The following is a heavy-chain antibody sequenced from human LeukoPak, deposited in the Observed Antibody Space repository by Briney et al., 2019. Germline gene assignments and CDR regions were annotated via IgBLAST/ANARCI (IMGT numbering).Heavy chain of an antibody. CDR2: INWNGGST. D-gene: IGHD6-19*01. J-gene: IGHJ4*02. CDR1: GFTFDDYG. CDR3: ARDMGIAVAGTFDY. V-gene: IGHV3-20*04. Sequence: GGSLRLSCAASGFTFDDYGMSWVRQAPGKGLEWVSGINWNGGSTGYADSVKGRFTISRDNAKNSLYLQMNSLRAEDTALYYCARDMGIAVAGTFDYLGQGTLVTVSS.